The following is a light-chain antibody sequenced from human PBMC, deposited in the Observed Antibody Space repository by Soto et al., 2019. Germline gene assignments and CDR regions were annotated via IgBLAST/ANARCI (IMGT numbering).Light chain of an antibody. J-gene: IGKJ5*01. Sequence: EIVSTQSPGTLSLSPGERATLSSRASQSVSSSYLAGYQQKPGQAPRLRIYGASSRATAIPDRFSGSGSGTDFTLTISRLEPEDFAVYYCQQYGSSPITFGQGTRLEIK. V-gene: IGKV3-20*01. CDR2: GAS. CDR1: QSVSSSY. CDR3: QQYGSSPIT.